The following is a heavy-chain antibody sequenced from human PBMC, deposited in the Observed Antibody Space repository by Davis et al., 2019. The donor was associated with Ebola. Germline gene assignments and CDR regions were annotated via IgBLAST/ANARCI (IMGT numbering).Heavy chain of an antibody. D-gene: IGHD1-26*01. Sequence: GESLKISCAASGFIFSSYVMSWVRQAPGKGLEWVSTLGTSADTYYADSVKGRFTISRDNSKNTLYLQMNGLRVKDTAIYYCAKDTSNIWFDIWGQGTNVTVSS. V-gene: IGHV3-23*01. CDR2: LGTSADT. CDR3: AKDTSNIWFDI. J-gene: IGHJ3*02. CDR1: GFIFSSYV.